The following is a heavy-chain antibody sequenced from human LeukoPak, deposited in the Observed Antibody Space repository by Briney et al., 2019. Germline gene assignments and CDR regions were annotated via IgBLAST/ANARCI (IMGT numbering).Heavy chain of an antibody. Sequence: PSETLSLTCAVSGDSISSTNWWNWVRQPPGKGLEWIGEIDHRGNTNYNPSPKSRVTISVDRSKNQFSLKLTSVTAADTAVYYCARGYGPGYWGQGTLVTVSA. CDR3: ARGYGPGY. J-gene: IGHJ4*02. CDR2: IDHRGNT. CDR1: GDSISSTNW. D-gene: IGHD4-17*01. V-gene: IGHV4-4*02.